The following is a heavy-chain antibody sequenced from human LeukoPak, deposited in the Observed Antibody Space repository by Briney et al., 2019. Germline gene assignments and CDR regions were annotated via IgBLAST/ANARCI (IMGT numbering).Heavy chain of an antibody. CDR2: IKSSNT. J-gene: IGHJ4*02. CDR1: GGSISSDRFY. D-gene: IGHD3-16*01. CDR3: ARVPDWTYVPDY. V-gene: IGHV4-61*02. Sequence: SETLSLTCTVSGGSISSDRFYWTWVRQPAGKRPGWIGRIKSSNTNYNPSLKSRVNISVDTSTNQFSLKLSSLTAADTAVYYCARVPDWTYVPDYWGQGTLVTVSS.